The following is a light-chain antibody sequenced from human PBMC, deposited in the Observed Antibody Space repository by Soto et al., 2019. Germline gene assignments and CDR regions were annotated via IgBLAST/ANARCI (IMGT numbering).Light chain of an antibody. CDR1: SSDIGGYNY. CDR3: SAFTSSTTLA. J-gene: IGLJ3*02. V-gene: IGLV2-14*01. CDR2: EVS. Sequence: QSALTQPASVSGSPGQSITISCTGTSSDIGGYNYVSWYQQHPGKAPKLMIYEVSNRPSGVSNRFSGSKSGNAASLPISGLQAEDEADYYCSAFTSSTTLAFGGGTKLTVL.